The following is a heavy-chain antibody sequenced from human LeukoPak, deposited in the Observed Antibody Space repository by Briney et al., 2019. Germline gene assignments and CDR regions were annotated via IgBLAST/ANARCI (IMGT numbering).Heavy chain of an antibody. CDR2: IYHSGST. J-gene: IGHJ4*02. V-gene: IGHV4-39*07. Sequence: SETLSLTCTVSGGSISSSSYYWGWIRQPPGKGLEWIGSIYHSGSTYYNPSLKSRVTISVDTSKNQFSLKLSSVTAADTAVYYCARDGAAAGNDWGQGILVTVSS. CDR3: ARDGAAAGND. CDR1: GGSISSSSYY. D-gene: IGHD6-13*01.